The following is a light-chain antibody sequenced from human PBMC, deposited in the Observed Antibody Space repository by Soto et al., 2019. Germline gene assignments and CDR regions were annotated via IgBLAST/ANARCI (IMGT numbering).Light chain of an antibody. Sequence: QSVLTQPPSASGTPGQRVTVSCSGGSSNIGSNTVNWYQQLPGTAPKLLIYSNNQRPSGVPDRFSVSKSGTSASLAISGLQSEDEADYSCASWDDSLYGWVFGGGTQLTVL. V-gene: IGLV1-44*01. CDR2: SNN. CDR1: SSNIGSNT. J-gene: IGLJ3*02. CDR3: ASWDDSLYGWV.